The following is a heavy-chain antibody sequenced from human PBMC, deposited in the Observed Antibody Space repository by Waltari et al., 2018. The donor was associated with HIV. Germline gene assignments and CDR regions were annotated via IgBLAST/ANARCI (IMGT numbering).Heavy chain of an antibody. D-gene: IGHD6-19*01. CDR3: ARDSSGWHIPRMFDP. J-gene: IGHJ5*02. CDR1: GFTFWSSS. CDR2: ISSSSSYI. Sequence: EVQLVESGGGLVTHGGSLSTSFSASGFTFWSSSMHCLPQALGKGLEWVSSISSSSSYIDYADSVKGRFTISRDNAKNSLYLQMNSLRAEDTAVYYCARDSSGWHIPRMFDPWGQGTLVTVSS. V-gene: IGHV3-21*01.